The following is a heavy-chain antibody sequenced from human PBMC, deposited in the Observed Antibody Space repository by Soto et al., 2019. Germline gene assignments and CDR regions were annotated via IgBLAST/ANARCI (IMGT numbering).Heavy chain of an antibody. Sequence: QVQLQQWGAGLLKPSETLSLTCAVYGGSFINHYWSWIRQPPGKGLEWIGEINHIGITNYNPSLKSRVTLSVDTFKKQFSLKQGSVAAADTAVYYCARGDILIGSRNWFDPWGQGTLVTVSS. V-gene: IGHV4-34*01. CDR3: ARGDILIGSRNWFDP. CDR2: INHIGIT. CDR1: GGSFINHY. D-gene: IGHD3-9*01. J-gene: IGHJ5*02.